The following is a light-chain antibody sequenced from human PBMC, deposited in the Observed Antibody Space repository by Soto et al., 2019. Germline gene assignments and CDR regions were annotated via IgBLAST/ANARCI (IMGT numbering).Light chain of an antibody. CDR1: QSVSSNY. CDR2: GAS. V-gene: IGKV3-20*01. Sequence: ETVLTQSPATLSLSPGERATLSCRASQSVSSNYLAWYQQKPGQAPRLLIYGASSRATGIPDRFSGSGSGTDFTLTISRLEPEDFAVYYCQQYGSSPRITFGQGTRLEIK. J-gene: IGKJ5*01. CDR3: QQYGSSPRIT.